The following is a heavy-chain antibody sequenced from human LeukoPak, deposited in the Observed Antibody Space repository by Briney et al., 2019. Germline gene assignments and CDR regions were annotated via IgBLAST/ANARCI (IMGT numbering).Heavy chain of an antibody. V-gene: IGHV1-24*01. J-gene: IGHJ4*02. Sequence: ASVKVSCKASGYTFTSYGISWVRQAPGKGLEWMGGFDPEDGETIYAQKFQGRVTMTEDASTDTAYMELSSLRSEDTAVYYCATWVGATTNYWGQGTLVTVSS. CDR3: ATWVGATTNY. CDR1: GYTFTSYG. D-gene: IGHD1-26*01. CDR2: FDPEDGET.